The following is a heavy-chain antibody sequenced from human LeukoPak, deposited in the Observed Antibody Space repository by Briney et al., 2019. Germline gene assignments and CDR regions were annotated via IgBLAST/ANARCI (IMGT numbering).Heavy chain of an antibody. CDR3: ARDILVWVNWFDP. D-gene: IGHD3-3*01. CDR1: GYTFTGYY. CDR2: INPNSGGT. V-gene: IGHV1-2*06. J-gene: IGHJ5*02. Sequence: ASVKVSCKASGYTFTGYYMHWVRQAPGQGLEWMGRINPNSGGTNYAQKFQGRVTMTRDTSISTAYMELSRLRSDDTAVYYCARDILVWVNWFDPWGQGTLVTVSS.